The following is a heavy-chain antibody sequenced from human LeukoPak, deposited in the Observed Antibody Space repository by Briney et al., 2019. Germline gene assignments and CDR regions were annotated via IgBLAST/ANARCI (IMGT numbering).Heavy chain of an antibody. Sequence: ASVKVSCKASGYTFTGYYMHWVRQAPGQGLEWMGWINPNHGDTNYAQKFQDRVSMTGDTSISTAYMHLSRLRSADTAVYYCARSPHILTGENFDYWGQGTLLTVSS. J-gene: IGHJ4*02. D-gene: IGHD3-9*01. CDR1: GYTFTGYY. CDR2: INPNHGDT. CDR3: ARSPHILTGENFDY. V-gene: IGHV1-2*02.